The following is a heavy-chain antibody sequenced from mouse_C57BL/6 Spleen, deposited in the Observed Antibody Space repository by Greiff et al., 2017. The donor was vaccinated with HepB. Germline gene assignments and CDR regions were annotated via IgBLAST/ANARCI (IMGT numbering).Heavy chain of an antibody. Sequence: QVQLQQPGAELVRPGSSVKLSCKASGYTFTSYWMHWVKQRPIQGLEWIGNIDPSDSETHYSQKFKDKATLTVDRSSSTAYMQLSSLTSEDSAVYYCARRLTGTFFDYWGQGTTLTVSS. CDR3: ARRLTGTFFDY. CDR2: IDPSDSET. CDR1: GYTFTSYW. V-gene: IGHV1-52*01. J-gene: IGHJ2*01. D-gene: IGHD4-1*01.